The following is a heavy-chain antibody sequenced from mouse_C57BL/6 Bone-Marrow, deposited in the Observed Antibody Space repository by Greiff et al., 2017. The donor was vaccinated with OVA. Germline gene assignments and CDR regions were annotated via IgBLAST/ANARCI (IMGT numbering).Heavy chain of an antibody. Sequence: EVKLLESGPGLAKPSQTLSLTCSVTGYSITSDYWNWIRKFPGNKLEYMGYISYSGSTYYNPSLKSRISITRDTSKNQYYLQLNSVTTEDTATYYCARYYDYDVDAMDYWGQGTSVTVSS. CDR3: ARYYDYDVDAMDY. D-gene: IGHD2-4*01. CDR1: GYSITSDY. V-gene: IGHV3-8*01. CDR2: ISYSGST. J-gene: IGHJ4*01.